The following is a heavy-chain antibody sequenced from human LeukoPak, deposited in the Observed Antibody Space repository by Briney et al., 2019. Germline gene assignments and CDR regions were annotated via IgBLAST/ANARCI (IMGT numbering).Heavy chain of an antibody. CDR2: INHSGST. CDR3: ARASVAWAPYSSSWRGIGGFDY. D-gene: IGHD6-13*01. J-gene: IGHJ4*02. CDR1: GGSFSGYY. V-gene: IGHV4-34*01. Sequence: PSETLSLTCAVYGGSFSGYYWSWIRQPPGKGLEWIGEINHSGSTNYNPSLKSRVTISVDTSKNQFSLKLSSVTAADTAVYYCARASVAWAPYSSSWRGIGGFDYWGQGTLVTVSS.